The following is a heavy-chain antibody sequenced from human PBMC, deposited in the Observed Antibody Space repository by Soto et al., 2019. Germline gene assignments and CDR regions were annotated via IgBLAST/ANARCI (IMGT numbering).Heavy chain of an antibody. V-gene: IGHV3-23*01. D-gene: IGHD2-15*01. J-gene: IGHJ4*02. CDR2: ISGSGGST. CDR1: GFPFSSYA. CDR3: AREGAYCSGGSCFDY. Sequence: GGSLRLSCAASGFPFSSYAMSWVRQAPGKGLEWVSAISGSGGSTYYADSVKGRFTISRDNSKNTLYLQMNSLRAEDTAVYYCAREGAYCSGGSCFDYWGQGTLVTAPQ.